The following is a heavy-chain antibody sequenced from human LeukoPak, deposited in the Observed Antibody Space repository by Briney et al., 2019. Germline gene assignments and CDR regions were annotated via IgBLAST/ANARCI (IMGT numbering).Heavy chain of an antibody. J-gene: IGHJ4*02. CDR1: GYTFSGYY. CDR2: INPNNGAT. CDR3: ARYNWNDVVSALDS. D-gene: IGHD1-1*01. V-gene: IGHV1-2*02. Sequence: ASVRVSCNASGYTFSGYYIHWVRQAPGQGLEWMGWINPNNGATNYAQKFQGGVTMTRNTSITTFYMEVSSLTSDDTAVFYCARYNWNDVVSALDSWGQGTLVTVSS.